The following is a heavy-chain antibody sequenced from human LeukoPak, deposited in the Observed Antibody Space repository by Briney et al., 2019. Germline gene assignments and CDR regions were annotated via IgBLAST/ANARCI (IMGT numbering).Heavy chain of an antibody. CDR2: VNPSDGST. CDR1: GYTFTSYY. V-gene: IGHV1-46*01. D-gene: IGHD3-10*01. J-gene: IGHJ6*03. Sequence: ASVKVSCKASGYTFTSYYMHWVRQAPAQGLEWMGIVNPSDGSTSYEQKFQGRVTMTRDMSTSTVYMELSSLRSEDTAVYYCARVPFPSGQRGHYYYYMDVWGKGTTVTVS. CDR3: ARVPFPSGQRGHYYYYMDV.